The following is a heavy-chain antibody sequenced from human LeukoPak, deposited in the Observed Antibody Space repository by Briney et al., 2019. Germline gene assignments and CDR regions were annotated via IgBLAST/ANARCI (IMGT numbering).Heavy chain of an antibody. CDR2: IYYSGST. J-gene: IGHJ6*03. CDR3: ARTTEGGYTYDYFYYYYMDV. V-gene: IGHV4-59*01. Sequence: SETLSLTCTVSGGSISSYYWSWIRQPPGKGLEWIGYIYYSGSTNYNPSLKSRVTISVDTSKNQFSLKLSSVTAADTAVYYCARTTEGGYTYDYFYYYYMDVWGKGTAVTISS. CDR1: GGSISSYY. D-gene: IGHD5-18*01.